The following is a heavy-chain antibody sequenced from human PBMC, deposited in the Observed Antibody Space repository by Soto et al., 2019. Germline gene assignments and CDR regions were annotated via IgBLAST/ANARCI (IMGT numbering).Heavy chain of an antibody. D-gene: IGHD2-15*01. CDR3: AKVSGGPSGRSHQGY. Sequence: GGSLRLSCAASGFTFSSYAMSWVRQAPGKGLEWVSAISGSGGSTYYADSVKGRFTISRDNSKNTLYLQMNSLRAEDTAVYYCAKVSGGPSGRSHQGYWGQGTLVTVSS. CDR1: GFTFSSYA. J-gene: IGHJ4*02. CDR2: ISGSGGST. V-gene: IGHV3-23*01.